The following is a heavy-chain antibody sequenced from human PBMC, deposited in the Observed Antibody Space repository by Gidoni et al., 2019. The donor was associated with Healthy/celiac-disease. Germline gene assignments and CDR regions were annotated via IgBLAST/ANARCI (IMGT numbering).Heavy chain of an antibody. Sequence: QVQLQESGPGLVKPSQTLSLTCTVSGGSISSGSYYWSWIRQPAGKGLEWIGRIYTSGSTNYNPSLKSRVTISVDTSKNQFSLKLSSVTAADTAVYYCARGLYYDFWSGYLPNDYWGQGTLVTVSS. CDR3: ARGLYYDFWSGYLPNDY. D-gene: IGHD3-3*01. J-gene: IGHJ4*02. V-gene: IGHV4-61*02. CDR1: GGSISSGSYY. CDR2: IYTSGST.